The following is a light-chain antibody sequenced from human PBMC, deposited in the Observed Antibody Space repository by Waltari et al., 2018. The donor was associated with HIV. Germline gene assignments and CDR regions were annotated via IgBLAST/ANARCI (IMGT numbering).Light chain of an antibody. CDR3: SAWDRSLSAVV. J-gene: IGLJ2*01. Sequence: QAGLTQPPSVSKGLRQTATLTCTGTSDIVGNQGATWLQQHQGHPPKLLFYRDNKRPSGISERFSASRSGNTASLTITGLQPEDEADYICSAWDRSLSAVVFGGGTTLIVL. V-gene: IGLV10-54*02. CDR2: RDN. CDR1: SDIVGNQG.